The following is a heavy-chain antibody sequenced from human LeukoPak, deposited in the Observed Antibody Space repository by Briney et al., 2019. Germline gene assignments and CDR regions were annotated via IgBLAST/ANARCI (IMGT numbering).Heavy chain of an antibody. V-gene: IGHV1-8*01. J-gene: IGHJ4*02. D-gene: IGHD3-9*01. CDR1: GYTFTSYD. CDR2: MNPNSGNT. CDR3: AREASVLRYFDWLSY. Sequence: RASVKVSCKGSGYTFTSYDINWVRQATGQGLEWMGWMNPNSGNTGYAQKFQGRVTMTRNTSISTAYMELSSLRSEDTAVYYCAREASVLRYFDWLSYWGQGTLVTVSS.